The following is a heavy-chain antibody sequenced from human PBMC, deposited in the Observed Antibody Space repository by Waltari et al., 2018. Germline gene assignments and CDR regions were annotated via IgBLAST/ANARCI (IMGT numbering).Heavy chain of an antibody. CDR1: GESFRGYY. D-gene: IGHD3-16*01. V-gene: IGHV4-34*01. CDR2: IDDCGRI. J-gene: IGHJ6*02. CDR3: ARGLYSDYLSRYYGMDV. Sequence: QVQLQQWGAGPLKPSETLSLTCAVNGESFRGYYWTWIRQSPGEGLEWIGEIDDCGRIRSTPSLKSRVSMARDTSKRQVALKLRSVTAADTAVYYCARGLYSDYLSRYYGMDVWGQGTTVTVSS.